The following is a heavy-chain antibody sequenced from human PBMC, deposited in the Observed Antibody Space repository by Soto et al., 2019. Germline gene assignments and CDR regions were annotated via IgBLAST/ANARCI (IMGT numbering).Heavy chain of an antibody. V-gene: IGHV3-23*01. Sequence: PVGSLRLSCEVSGFTFSNYVMAWVRQAPGKGLEYVSSITGNGGYTYYALSVKGRFTISRDNAQNSLFLQLTSLSDEDTAMYYCAREKEACSETSCSLSPFDSWGQGTLVTVSS. J-gene: IGHJ4*02. D-gene: IGHD2-2*01. CDR3: AREKEACSETSCSLSPFDS. CDR2: ITGNGGYT. CDR1: GFTFSNYV.